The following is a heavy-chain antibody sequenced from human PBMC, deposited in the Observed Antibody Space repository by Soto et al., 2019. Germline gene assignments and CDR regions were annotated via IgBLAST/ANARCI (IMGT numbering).Heavy chain of an antibody. Sequence: QVQLVQSGAEVKKPGSSVKVSCKASGGTFSSYTISWVRQAPGQGLEWMGRIIPILGIANYAQKFQGRVTITADKSTSTAYMELSSLRSEDTAVYYCARGDDSRGYQTCDYWGQGTLVTVSS. CDR3: ARGDDSRGYQTCDY. J-gene: IGHJ4*02. CDR1: GGTFSSYT. D-gene: IGHD3-22*01. CDR2: IIPILGIA. V-gene: IGHV1-69*02.